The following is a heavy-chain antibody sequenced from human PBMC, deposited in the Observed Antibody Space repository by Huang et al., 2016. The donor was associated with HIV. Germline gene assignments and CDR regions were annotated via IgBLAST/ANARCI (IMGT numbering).Heavy chain of an antibody. J-gene: IGHJ3*01. Sequence: QVRLVESGGGVVQPGASLTLSCSASGFPFSAYGMGWVRQAPGMGLEWVSFIRYDGNNDYLRGSVKGRFTISRDNSNNTLYLRMNSLRPEDTAVYYCVKERGSSRARSSFDFWGQGTSVIVSS. D-gene: IGHD6-13*01. CDR1: GFPFSAYG. CDR2: IRYDGNND. V-gene: IGHV3-30*02. CDR3: VKERGSSRARSSFDF.